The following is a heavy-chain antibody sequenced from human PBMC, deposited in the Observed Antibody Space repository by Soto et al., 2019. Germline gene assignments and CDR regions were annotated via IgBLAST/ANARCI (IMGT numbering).Heavy chain of an antibody. D-gene: IGHD6-19*01. CDR2: IIPIFGTA. J-gene: IGHJ6*02. CDR1: GGTFSSYA. V-gene: IGHV1-69*01. CDR3: ARAPLFRRPVAGPHYYYYGMDV. Sequence: QVQLVQSGAEVKKPGSSVKVSCKASGGTFSSYAISWVRQAPGQGLEWMGGIIPIFGTANYAQKFQGRVTITADESTSTAYMELSSMRSEDTAVYYCARAPLFRRPVAGPHYYYYGMDVWGQGTTVTVSS.